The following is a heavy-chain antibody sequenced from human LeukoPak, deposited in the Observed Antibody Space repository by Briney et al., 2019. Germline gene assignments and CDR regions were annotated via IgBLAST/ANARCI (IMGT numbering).Heavy chain of an antibody. CDR2: INSDGSST. Sequence: GGSLRLSCAASGFTFSSYWMHWVRQAPGKGLVWVSRINSDGSSTSYADSAKGRFTISRDNAKNTLYLQMNSLRAEDTAVYYCARGYCSSTSCSLVDYWGQGTLVTVSS. CDR1: GFTFSSYW. CDR3: ARGYCSSTSCSLVDY. D-gene: IGHD2-2*01. J-gene: IGHJ4*02. V-gene: IGHV3-74*01.